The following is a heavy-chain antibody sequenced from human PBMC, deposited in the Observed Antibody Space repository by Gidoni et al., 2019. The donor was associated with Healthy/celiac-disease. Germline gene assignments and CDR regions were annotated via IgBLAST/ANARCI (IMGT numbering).Heavy chain of an antibody. CDR3: ASSPSYCSSTSCYEGPLDY. J-gene: IGHJ4*02. Sequence: QVQLQESGPGLVKPSETLSLTCTVPGGSISSYSWSWIRQPAGKGLEWIGRIYTSGSTNYNPSLKSRVTMSVDTSKNQFSLKLSSVTAADTAVYYCASSPSYCSSTSCYEGPLDYWGQGTLVTVSS. CDR2: IYTSGST. D-gene: IGHD2-2*01. V-gene: IGHV4-4*07. CDR1: GGSISSYS.